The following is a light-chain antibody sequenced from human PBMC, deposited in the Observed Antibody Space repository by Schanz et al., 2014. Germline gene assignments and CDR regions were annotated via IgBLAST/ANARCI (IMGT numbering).Light chain of an antibody. CDR3: QQYGWAPDT. CDR1: QSVGRS. CDR2: GAS. J-gene: IGKJ2*01. Sequence: EIVLTQSPATLSLSPGERATLSCRAGQSVGRSLAWLQHKPGQAPRLLIYGASSRATGIPERFSGSGSGTDFTLTISRLEPEDFAVYYCQQYGWAPDTFGQGTKLEIK. V-gene: IGKV3-20*01.